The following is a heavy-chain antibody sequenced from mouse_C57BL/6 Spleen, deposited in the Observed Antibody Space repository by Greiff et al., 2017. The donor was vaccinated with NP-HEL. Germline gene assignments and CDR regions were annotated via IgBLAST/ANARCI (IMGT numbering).Heavy chain of an antibody. CDR2: ISDGGSYT. CDR3: ARDSSGYDY. V-gene: IGHV5-4*01. CDR1: GFTFSSYA. D-gene: IGHD3-2*02. Sequence: EVKVVESGGGLVKPGGSLKLSCAASGFTFSSYAMSWVRQTPEKRLEWVATISDGGSYTYYPDTVKGRFTISRDKAKNNLYLQMSHLKSEDTAMYYCARDSSGYDYWGQGTTLTVSS. J-gene: IGHJ2*01.